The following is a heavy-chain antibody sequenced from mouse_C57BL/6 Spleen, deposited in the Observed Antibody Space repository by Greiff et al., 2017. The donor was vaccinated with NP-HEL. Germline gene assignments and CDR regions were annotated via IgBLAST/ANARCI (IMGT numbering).Heavy chain of an antibody. J-gene: IGHJ4*01. CDR3: ARSNYGNYLYAMDY. D-gene: IGHD2-1*01. CDR2: INPGSGGT. Sequence: VQLQQSGAELVRPGTSVKVSCKASGYAFTNYLIEWVKQRPGQGLEWIGVINPGSGGTNYNEKFKGKATLTADKSSSTAYMQLSSLTSEDSAVYFCARSNYGNYLYAMDYWGQGTSVTVSS. V-gene: IGHV1-54*01. CDR1: GYAFTNYL.